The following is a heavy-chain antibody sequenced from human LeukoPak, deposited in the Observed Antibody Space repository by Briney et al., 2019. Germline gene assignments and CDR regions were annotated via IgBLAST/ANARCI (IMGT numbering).Heavy chain of an antibody. CDR2: ISSNGDST. CDR1: GFTFSKYA. Sequence: GGSLRLSCAASGFTFSKYAMHWVRQAPGKGLEYASAISSNGDSTYYANSVQGRFTISRDNSKNTLYLQMGSLRVGDMGVYYCAREGASSGSYSYWGQGTLVTVSS. CDR3: AREGASSGSYSY. V-gene: IGHV3-64*01. D-gene: IGHD1-26*01. J-gene: IGHJ4*02.